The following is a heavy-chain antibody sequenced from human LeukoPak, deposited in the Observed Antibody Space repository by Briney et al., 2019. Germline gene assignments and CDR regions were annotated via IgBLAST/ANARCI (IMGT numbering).Heavy chain of an antibody. Sequence: GGSLRLSCAASGFTFSSYAMHWVRQAPGKGLEWVAVISYDGSNKYYADSVKGRFTISRDNSKNTPYLQMNSLRAGDTAVYYCARDLEGMTTTARWFDPWGQGTLVTVSS. D-gene: IGHD4-17*01. V-gene: IGHV3-30-3*01. J-gene: IGHJ5*02. CDR3: ARDLEGMTTTARWFDP. CDR1: GFTFSSYA. CDR2: ISYDGSNK.